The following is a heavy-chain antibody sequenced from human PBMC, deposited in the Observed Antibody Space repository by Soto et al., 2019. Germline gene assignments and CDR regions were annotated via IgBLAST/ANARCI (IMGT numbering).Heavy chain of an antibody. D-gene: IGHD6-13*01. J-gene: IGHJ5*02. CDR2: ISAYNGNT. CDR1: GYTFTSYG. V-gene: IGHV1-18*01. Sequence: QVQLVQSGAEVKKPGASVKVSCKASGYTFTSYGISWVRQAPGQGLEWMGWISAYNGNTNYAQKLQGRVTKTTDTSTSTAYIELRSLRSDDTAVYYCARDEFEQQLDNWFDPWGQGTLVTVSS. CDR3: ARDEFEQQLDNWFDP.